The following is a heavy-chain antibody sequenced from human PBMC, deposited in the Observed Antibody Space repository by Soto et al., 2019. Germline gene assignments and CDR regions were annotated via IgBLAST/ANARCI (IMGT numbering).Heavy chain of an antibody. CDR3: ARDGMVRGVRKYYGMDV. V-gene: IGHV3-53*01. CDR2: LYSGGSK. Sequence: EVQLVESGGGLIQPGGSLRLSCVASGFSVSSNYMSWVRQAPGKGLEWVSVLYSGGSKYYADSVKGRFTISRDNSKNTLYLQMNSLGAEDTAVYYCARDGMVRGVRKYYGMDVWGQGTTVTVSS. J-gene: IGHJ6*02. D-gene: IGHD3-10*01. CDR1: GFSVSSNY.